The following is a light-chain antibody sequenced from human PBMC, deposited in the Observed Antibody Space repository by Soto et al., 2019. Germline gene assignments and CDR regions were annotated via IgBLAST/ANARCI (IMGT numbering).Light chain of an antibody. CDR2: EVS. CDR1: RSDVGDYNS. CDR3: SSYTNFTTWV. Sequence: QSVLTQPASVSGTPGQSITISCTGSRSDVGDYNSVSWYQQHPGKAPKVIIYEVSDRPSGVSDRFSGSKSGNTASLTISGLQAEDEADYYCSSYTNFTTWVFGGGTKLTVL. V-gene: IGLV2-14*01. J-gene: IGLJ3*02.